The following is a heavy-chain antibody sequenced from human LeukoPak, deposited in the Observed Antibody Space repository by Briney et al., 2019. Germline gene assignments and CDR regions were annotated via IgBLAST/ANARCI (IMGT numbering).Heavy chain of an antibody. V-gene: IGHV1-2*02. CDR1: GYIFSGYY. CDR3: ARVSPRHYYYMDV. CDR2: INPNSGGT. D-gene: IGHD1-14*01. J-gene: IGHJ6*03. Sequence: ASVKVSCKASGYIFSGYYMHWVRQAPGQGLEGMGWINPNSGGTNYARKFQGRVTMTRDTSISTAYMDLSRLRSDDTAGYYCARVSPRHYYYMDVWGKGTTVTVSS.